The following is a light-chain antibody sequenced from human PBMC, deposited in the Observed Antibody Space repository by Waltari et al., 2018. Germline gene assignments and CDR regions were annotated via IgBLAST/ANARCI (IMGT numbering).Light chain of an antibody. J-gene: IGKJ2*01. CDR3: QLRFNWPPMYT. CDR2: DAS. CDR1: QSVSSY. Sequence: DIVLTQSPATLSLSPGERATLSCRASQSVSSYLAWYQQKPGQAPRLLIYDASNRATGIPARFSGSESGTDFTLTISSLEPEDFAVYYCQLRFNWPPMYTFGQGTKLQIK. V-gene: IGKV3-11*01.